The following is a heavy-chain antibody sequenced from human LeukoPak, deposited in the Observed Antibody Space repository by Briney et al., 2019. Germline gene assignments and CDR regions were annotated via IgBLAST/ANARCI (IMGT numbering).Heavy chain of an antibody. V-gene: IGHV3-7*01. CDR1: GFSFSTFW. CDR2: IKADGTVK. D-gene: IGHD2-21*01. Sequence: GGSLRLSCEASGFSFSTFWMTWVRQAPGKGLEWVANIKADGTVKHSLDSMEGRFTIPRDNARSSLYLQMNSLRAEDTAVYYCVRDSNYYENSGGRNVYYDALDIWGHGTMVTVSS. J-gene: IGHJ3*02. CDR3: VRDSNYYENSGGRNVYYDALDI.